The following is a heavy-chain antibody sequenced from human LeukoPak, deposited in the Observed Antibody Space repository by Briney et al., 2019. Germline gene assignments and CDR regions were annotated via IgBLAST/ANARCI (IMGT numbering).Heavy chain of an antibody. Sequence: PGGSLRLSCAASGFTVSTNHMSWVRQAPGKGLEWVSVIYADGTTYYADSVKGRFTVSRDHSKNTLYLQMDSLRAEDTAVYYCARDPLQIFGSWGQGTLVTVSS. V-gene: IGHV3-53*05. J-gene: IGHJ5*01. CDR3: ARDPLQIFGS. CDR2: IYADGTT. D-gene: IGHD5-24*01. CDR1: GFTVSTNH.